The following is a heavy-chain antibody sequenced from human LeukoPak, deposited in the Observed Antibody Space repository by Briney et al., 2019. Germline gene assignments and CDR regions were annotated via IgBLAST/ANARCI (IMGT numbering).Heavy chain of an antibody. J-gene: IGHJ5*02. Sequence: LGGSLRLSCAASGFTFSSYAMSWVRQAPGKGLEWVSAISGSGGSTYYADSVKGRFTISRDNAKNSLYLQMNSLRAEDTAVYYCARYPLYGYYVRTFDPWGQGTLVTVSS. CDR3: ARYPLYGYYVRTFDP. D-gene: IGHD4-17*01. CDR2: ISGSGGST. CDR1: GFTFSSYA. V-gene: IGHV3-23*01.